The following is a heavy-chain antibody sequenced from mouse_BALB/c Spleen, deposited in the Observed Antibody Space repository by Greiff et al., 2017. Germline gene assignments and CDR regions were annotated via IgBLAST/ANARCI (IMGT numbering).Heavy chain of an antibody. CDR3: ARWGSTMITTNWFAY. D-gene: IGHD2-4*01. V-gene: IGHV5-6-5*01. CDR2: ISSGGST. J-gene: IGHJ3*01. Sequence: EVKLMESGGGLVKPGGSLKLSCAASGFTFSSYAMSWVRQTPEKRLEWVASISSGGSTYYPDSVKGRFTISRDNARNILYLQMSSLRSEDTAMYYCARWGSTMITTNWFAYWGQGTLVTVSA. CDR1: GFTFSSYA.